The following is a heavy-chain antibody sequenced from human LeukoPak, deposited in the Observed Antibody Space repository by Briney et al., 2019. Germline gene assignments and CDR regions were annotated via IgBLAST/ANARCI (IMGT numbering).Heavy chain of an antibody. CDR2: ISGSGGST. V-gene: IGHV3-23*01. D-gene: IGHD6-6*01. CDR1: GFTFSSYA. J-gene: IGHJ4*02. CDR3: ARSRAARPPLQY. Sequence: GGSLRLSCAASGFTFSSYAMSWVRQAPGKGLEWVSAISGSGGSTYYADSVKGRFTISRDNAKNSLYLQMNSLRAEDTAVYYCARSRAARPPLQYWGQGTLVTVSS.